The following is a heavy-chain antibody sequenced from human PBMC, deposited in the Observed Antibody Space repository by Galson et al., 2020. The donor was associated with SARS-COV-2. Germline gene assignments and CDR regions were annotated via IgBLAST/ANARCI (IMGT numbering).Heavy chain of an antibody. CDR1: GLSVSTHY. D-gene: IGHD3-3*01. Sequence: GESLQISCTASGLSVSTHYMNWFRQAPGKGLEWVSIIFGDDSTYYADSVKGRFTLSRDNSENTVYLQMNNLRAEDTTVYYGARAWGYYFDTRWDYWGRGTLVTVSS. CDR2: IFGDDST. V-gene: IGHV3-53*01. CDR3: ARAWGYYFDTRWDY. J-gene: IGHJ4*02.